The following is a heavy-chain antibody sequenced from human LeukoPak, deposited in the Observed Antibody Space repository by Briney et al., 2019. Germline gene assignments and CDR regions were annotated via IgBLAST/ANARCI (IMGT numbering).Heavy chain of an antibody. V-gene: IGHV4-31*03. CDR1: GGSISSGGYY. CDR2: IYYSGST. Sequence: SQTLSLTCTASGGSISSGGYYWSWIRQHPGKGLEWIGYIYYSGSTYYNPSLKSRVTISVDTSKNQFSLKLSSVTAADTAVYYCARDLQGLFDPWGQGTLVTVSS. J-gene: IGHJ5*02. CDR3: ARDLQGLFDP.